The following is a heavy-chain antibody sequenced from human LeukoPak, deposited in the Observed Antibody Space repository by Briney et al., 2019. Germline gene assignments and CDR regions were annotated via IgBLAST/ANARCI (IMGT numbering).Heavy chain of an antibody. J-gene: IGHJ3*02. D-gene: IGHD5-12*01. CDR1: GFTVSSNY. CDR2: IYSGGST. V-gene: IGHV3-53*01. CDR3: ARESSGYGNDAFDI. Sequence: GGSLRLSCAAPGFTVSSNYMSWVRQAPGKGLEWVSVIYSGGSTYYADSVKGRFTISRDNSKNTLYLQMNSLRAEDTAVYYCARESSGYGNDAFDIWGQGTMVTVSS.